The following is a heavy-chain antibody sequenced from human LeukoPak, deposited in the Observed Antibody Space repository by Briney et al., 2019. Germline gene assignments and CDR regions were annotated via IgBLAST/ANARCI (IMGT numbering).Heavy chain of an antibody. CDR1: GYTFTSYG. CDR2: ISAYNGNT. D-gene: IGHD6-19*01. CDR3: ARPYSSGWYDDNWFDP. J-gene: IGHJ5*02. Sequence: ASVKVSCKASGYTFTSYGISWVRQAPGQVLEWMGWISAYNGNTNYAQKLQGRVTMTTDTSTSTAYMELRSLRSDDTAVYYCARPYSSGWYDDNWFDPWGQGTLVTVSS. V-gene: IGHV1-18*01.